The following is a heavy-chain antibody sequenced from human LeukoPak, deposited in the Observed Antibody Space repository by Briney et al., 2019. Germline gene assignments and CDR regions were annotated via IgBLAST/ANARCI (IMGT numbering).Heavy chain of an antibody. CDR3: TRDVWGDRDNYFDC. J-gene: IGHJ4*02. CDR1: GFSFSSYW. D-gene: IGHD2-8*01. CDR2: INSNGRST. V-gene: IGHV3-74*01. Sequence: SGGSLRLSCAASGFSFSSYWMHWVRQAPGKGLVWVSRINSNGRSTSYADSVKGRFTISRDNAKNTLYLEMNNLRAEDTAVYYCTRDVWGDRDNYFDCWGQRTLVTVSS.